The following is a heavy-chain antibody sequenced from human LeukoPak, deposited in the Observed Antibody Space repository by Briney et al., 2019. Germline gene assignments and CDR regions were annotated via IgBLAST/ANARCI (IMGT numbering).Heavy chain of an antibody. CDR1: GGSSSGYY. V-gene: IGHV4-34*01. Sequence: SETLSLTCAVYGGSSSGYYWSWIRQPPGKGLEWIGEINHSGSTNYNPSLKSRVTISVDTSKNQFSLKLSSVTAADTAVYYCARGVGLRVINWFDPWGQGTLVTVSS. J-gene: IGHJ5*02. CDR2: INHSGST. D-gene: IGHD3-16*02. CDR3: ARGVGLRVINWFDP.